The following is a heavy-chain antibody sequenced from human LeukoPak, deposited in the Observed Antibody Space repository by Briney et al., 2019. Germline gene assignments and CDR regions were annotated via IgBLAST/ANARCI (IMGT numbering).Heavy chain of an antibody. Sequence: SETLSLTCTVSGGPISSGGYYWSWIRQHPGKGLEWIGCIYYSGTTYYHPSLTSRVAISVDTSKNQFSLKLSSVTAAGTAVYYCARSGTVTTWNYWGQGTLVTVSS. J-gene: IGHJ4*02. V-gene: IGHV4-31*03. CDR1: GGPISSGGYY. D-gene: IGHD4-17*01. CDR2: IYYSGTT. CDR3: ARSGTVTTWNY.